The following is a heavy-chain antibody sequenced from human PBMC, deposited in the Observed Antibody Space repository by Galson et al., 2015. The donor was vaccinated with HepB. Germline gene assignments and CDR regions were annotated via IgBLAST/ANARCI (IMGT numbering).Heavy chain of an antibody. CDR1: GGTFSSYA. Sequence: SVKVSCKASGGTFSSYAISWVRQAPGQGLEWMGGIIPIFGTANYAQKFQGRVTITADESTSTAYMELSSLRSEDTAVYYCAREDTGVDGSGSYGVWGQGTLVTVSS. D-gene: IGHD3-10*01. CDR3: AREDTGVDGSGSYGV. V-gene: IGHV1-69*13. CDR2: IIPIFGTA. J-gene: IGHJ4*02.